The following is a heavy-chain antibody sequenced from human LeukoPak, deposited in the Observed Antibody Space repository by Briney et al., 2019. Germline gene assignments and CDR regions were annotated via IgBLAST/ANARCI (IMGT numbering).Heavy chain of an antibody. Sequence: PGGSLRLSCAASGFTFSSYGMHWVRQAPGKGLEGVAFIRYDGSNKYYADSVKGRFTISRDNSKNTLYLQMNSLRAEDTAVYYCAKDHPVTNWFDPWGQGTLVTASS. CDR1: GFTFSSYG. V-gene: IGHV3-30*02. D-gene: IGHD3-16*01. CDR2: IRYDGSNK. J-gene: IGHJ5*02. CDR3: AKDHPVTNWFDP.